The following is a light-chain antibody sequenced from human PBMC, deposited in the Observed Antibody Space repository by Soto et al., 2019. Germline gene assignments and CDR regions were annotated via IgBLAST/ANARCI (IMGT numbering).Light chain of an antibody. J-gene: IGLJ2*01. Sequence: QSALTQPASVSGSPGQSITISCTGTSSDIGGYNYVSWYQQHPGKAPKLMIYNVNNRPSGVSNRFSGSKSGNTASLTISGLQAEDEADYYCSSYTNSRSVVFGGGTKLTVL. CDR2: NVN. CDR3: SSYTNSRSVV. CDR1: SSDIGGYNY. V-gene: IGLV2-14*01.